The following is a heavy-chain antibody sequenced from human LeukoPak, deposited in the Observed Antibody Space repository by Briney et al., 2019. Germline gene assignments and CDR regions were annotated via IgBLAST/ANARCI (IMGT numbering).Heavy chain of an antibody. J-gene: IGHJ5*02. CDR2: ISGDGRRT. CDR1: GFTFDDYYA. V-gene: IGHV3-43*02. Sequence: PGGSLRLSCAVSGFTFDDYYAIHWVRQAPGKGLEWVSLISGDGRRTNYTDSVQGRFTISRDDTKSSLFLQMNSLTTDDTAFYYCAKDPHGPWGQGTLVTVSS. CDR3: AKDPHGP.